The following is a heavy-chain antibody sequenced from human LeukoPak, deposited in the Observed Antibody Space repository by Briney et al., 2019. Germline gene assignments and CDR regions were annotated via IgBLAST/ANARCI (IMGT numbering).Heavy chain of an antibody. D-gene: IGHD4-17*01. CDR1: GVTLSNYA. CDR2: ISFDGTNK. J-gene: IGHJ4*02. Sequence: PGGSLRLSCTASGVTLSNYAMHWVRRPPGRGLEWVAVISFDGTNKYYGDSVEGRFSVSRDNSKNTLYLQMNSLRPDDTAMYYCAKDYGDYEPIDYWGQGTLVTVSS. CDR3: AKDYGDYEPIDY. V-gene: IGHV3-30*04.